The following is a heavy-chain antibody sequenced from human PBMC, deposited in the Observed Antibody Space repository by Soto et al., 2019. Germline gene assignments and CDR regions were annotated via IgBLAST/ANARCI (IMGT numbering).Heavy chain of an antibody. CDR2: TYYRSKWYN. CDR1: GDSVSSNSAA. CDR3: ARTLPSPPRWTYRSGSTPRILYDAFDI. D-gene: IGHD6-19*01. J-gene: IGHJ3*02. V-gene: IGHV6-1*01. Sequence: SQTLSLTCAISGDSVSSNSAAWNWIRQSPSRGLEWLGRTYYRSKWYNDYAVSVKSRITINPDTSKNQFSLQLNSVTPEDTAVYYCARTLPSPPRWTYRSGSTPRILYDAFDIWGQGTMVTF.